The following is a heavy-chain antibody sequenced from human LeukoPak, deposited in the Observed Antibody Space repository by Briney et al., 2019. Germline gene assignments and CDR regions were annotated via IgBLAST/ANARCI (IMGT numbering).Heavy chain of an antibody. Sequence: GGSLRLSCAASGFTFSNAWMSWVRQAPGKGLEWVGRIKSKTDGGTTDYAAPVKGRFTISRDDSKNTLYLQMNSLKTEDTAVYYRTTNYDSSGYYYYFDYWGRGTLVTVSS. D-gene: IGHD3-22*01. V-gene: IGHV3-15*01. J-gene: IGHJ4*02. CDR3: TTNYDSSGYYYYFDY. CDR1: GFTFSNAW. CDR2: IKSKTDGGTT.